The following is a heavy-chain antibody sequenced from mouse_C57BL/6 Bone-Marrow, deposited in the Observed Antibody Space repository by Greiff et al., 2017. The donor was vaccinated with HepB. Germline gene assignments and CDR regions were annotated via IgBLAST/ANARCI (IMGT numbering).Heavy chain of an antibody. D-gene: IGHD1-1*01. Sequence: VQLQQSGPVLVKPGASVKMSCKASGYTFTDYYMNWVKQSHGKSLEWIGVINPYNGGTSYNQKFKGKATLTVDKSSSTAYMELNSLTSVDSAVYYGARAVITTGPYLDDCGQGTTLTVSS. CDR1: GYTFTDYY. V-gene: IGHV1-19*01. CDR3: ARAVITTGPYLDD. CDR2: INPYNGGT. J-gene: IGHJ2*01.